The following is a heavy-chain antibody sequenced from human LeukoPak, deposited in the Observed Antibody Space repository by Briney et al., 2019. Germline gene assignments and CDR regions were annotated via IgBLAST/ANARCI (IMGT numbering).Heavy chain of an antibody. CDR3: AKDRYSSGWYSY. D-gene: IGHD6-19*01. CDR1: GFTFSSYA. V-gene: IGHV3-23*01. J-gene: IGHJ4*02. Sequence: TGGSLRLSCAASGFTFSSYAMSWVRQAPGKGLEWVSAISGSGGSTYYADSVKGRFTISRDNSKNTLCLQMNSLRAEDTAVYYCAKDRYSSGWYSYWGQGTLVTVSS. CDR2: ISGSGGST.